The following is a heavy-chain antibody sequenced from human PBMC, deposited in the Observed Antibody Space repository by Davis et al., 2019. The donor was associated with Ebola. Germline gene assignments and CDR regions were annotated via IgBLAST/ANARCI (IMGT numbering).Heavy chain of an antibody. V-gene: IGHV3-7*01. CDR1: GFTFSSYW. CDR3: ARAGATYWKD. Sequence: GESLKISCGASGFTFSSYWMTWVRQAPGRGLEWVANIKQDGSETYYGDSVKGRFTISRDNAKNSLYLQMNSLRAEDTAVYYCARAGATYWKDWGQGTLVTVSS. J-gene: IGHJ4*02. D-gene: IGHD1-1*01. CDR2: IKQDGSET.